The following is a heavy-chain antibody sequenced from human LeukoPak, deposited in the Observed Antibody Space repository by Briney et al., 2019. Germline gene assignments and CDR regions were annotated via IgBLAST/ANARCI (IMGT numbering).Heavy chain of an antibody. J-gene: IGHJ4*02. Sequence: GRSLRPSWPASALTFSSYGMHWVRQAPGKGLGWVAVISYDGSNKHFADSVKGRFTISRDNSKNTLDLHMNSLRAEDTAVYYCAKDFIVGSLIMCRGVVDWGQGTLVTVSS. CDR3: AKDFIVGSLIMCRGVVD. D-gene: IGHD1-26*01. CDR1: ALTFSSYG. V-gene: IGHV3-30*18. CDR2: ISYDGSNK.